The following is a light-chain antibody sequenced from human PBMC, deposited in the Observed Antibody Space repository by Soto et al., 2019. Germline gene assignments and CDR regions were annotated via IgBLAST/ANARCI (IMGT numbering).Light chain of an antibody. Sequence: QSVLTQPPSASGTPGQTVTISCSGSTSNIGSNAVDWYQQLPGTAPKVLIYSNNQRPSGVPDRIFGSRSGTSASLAISGLQSEDEADYYCATWDDSLRGGVFGGGTKLTV. CDR1: TSNIGSNA. J-gene: IGLJ3*02. CDR3: ATWDDSLRGGV. V-gene: IGLV1-44*01. CDR2: SNN.